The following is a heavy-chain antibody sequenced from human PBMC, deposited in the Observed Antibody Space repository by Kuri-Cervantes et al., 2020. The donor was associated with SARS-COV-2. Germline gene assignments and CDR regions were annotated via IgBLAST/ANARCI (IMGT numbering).Heavy chain of an antibody. V-gene: IGHV3-30-3*01. CDR3: ARVPYYHDGSGFFYFDY. CDR2: ISYDGTNK. CDR1: EFTFRNYA. J-gene: IGHJ4*02. D-gene: IGHD3-22*01. Sequence: GESLKISCAASEFTFRNYAMHWVRQAPGKGLEWVAVISYDGTNKYYADFVKGRFTISRDNSNNTLYLQMSSLRVEDTAVYYCARVPYYHDGSGFFYFDYWGQGTLVTVSS.